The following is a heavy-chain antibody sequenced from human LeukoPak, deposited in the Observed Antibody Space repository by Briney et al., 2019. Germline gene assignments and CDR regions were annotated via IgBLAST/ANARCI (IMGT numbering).Heavy chain of an antibody. Sequence: GGSLRLSCAAPGFTFSSYGMHWVRQAPGKGLEWVAVISYDGSNKYYADSVKGRFTTSRDNSKNTLSLQMNSLRDEDTAMYYCANPNPGPPGYYGMDVWGQGTTVTVSS. D-gene: IGHD2-2*03. J-gene: IGHJ6*02. V-gene: IGHV3-30*18. CDR1: GFTFSSYG. CDR2: ISYDGSNK. CDR3: ANPNPGPPGYYGMDV.